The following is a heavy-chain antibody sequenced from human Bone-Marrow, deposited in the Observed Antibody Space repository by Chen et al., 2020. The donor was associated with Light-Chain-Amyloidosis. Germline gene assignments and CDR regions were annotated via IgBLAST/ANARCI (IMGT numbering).Heavy chain of an antibody. Sequence: QVRLVESGGGVVRPGMSLRLSCAASGFTLSTYGMHWVRQVPGKGLEWVAMISDDGGIVHYKESVKGRFTISRDNRRNILYLQRNSLRSEDTALYHCAKVTNGWYGGSFDSWGHGTLVTVSS. CDR1: GFTLSTYG. CDR2: ISDDGGIV. D-gene: IGHD3-10*01. CDR3: AKVTNGWYGGSFDS. V-gene: IGHV3-30*18. J-gene: IGHJ5*01.